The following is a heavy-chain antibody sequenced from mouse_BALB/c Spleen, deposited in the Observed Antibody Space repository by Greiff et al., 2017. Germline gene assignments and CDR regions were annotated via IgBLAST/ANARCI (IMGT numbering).Heavy chain of an antibody. V-gene: IGHV5-12-1*01. CDR3: AREDY. J-gene: IGHJ4*01. CDR1: GFAFSSYD. CDR2: ISSGGGST. Sequence: EVKVVESGGGLVKPGGSLKLSCAASGFAFSSYDMSWVRQTPEKRLEWVAYISSGGGSTYYPDTVKGRFTISRDNAKNTLYLQMSSLKSEDTAMYYCAREDYWGQGTSVTVSS.